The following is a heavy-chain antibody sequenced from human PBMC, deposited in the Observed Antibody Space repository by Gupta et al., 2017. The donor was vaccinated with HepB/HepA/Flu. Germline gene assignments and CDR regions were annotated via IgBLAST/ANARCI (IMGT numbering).Heavy chain of an antibody. V-gene: IGHV3-49*04. CDR2: IRSKAYGGTT. J-gene: IGHJ4*02. D-gene: IGHD1-26*01. CDR1: GFTFGDYA. CDR3: TRDPELLVGATDDY. Sequence: EVQLVESGGGLVQPGRSLRLSCTASGFTFGDYAMSWVCQAPGKGLEWVGFIRSKAYGGTTEYAASVKGRFTISRDDSKSIAYLQMNSLKTEDTAVYYCTRDPELLVGATDDYWGQGTLVTVSS.